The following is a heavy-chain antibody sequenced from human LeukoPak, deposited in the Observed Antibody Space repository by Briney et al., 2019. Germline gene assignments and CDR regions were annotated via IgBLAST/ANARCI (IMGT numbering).Heavy chain of an antibody. CDR1: GYTFTSYY. V-gene: IGHV1-46*01. CDR3: ASLVGSSWLNDAFDI. D-gene: IGHD6-13*01. Sequence: ASVKVSCKASGYTFTSYYMHWVRQAPGQGLEWMGIINPSGGSTSYAQKFQGRVTMTRDTSISTAYMELSRLRSDDTAVYYCASLVGSSWLNDAFDIWGQGTMVTVSS. CDR2: INPSGGST. J-gene: IGHJ3*02.